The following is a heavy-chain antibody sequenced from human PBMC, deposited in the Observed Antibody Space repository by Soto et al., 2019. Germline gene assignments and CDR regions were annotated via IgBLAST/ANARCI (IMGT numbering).Heavy chain of an antibody. CDR2: ISSNGGST. Sequence: EVQLVESGEGLVQPGGSLRLSCAASGFTFSSYAMHWVRQAPGKGLEYVSAISSNGGSTYYADSVKGRFTISRDNSKNTLYLQMGSLRAEDMAVYYCARGSHHLDYWGQGTLVTVSS. D-gene: IGHD1-26*01. CDR1: GFTFSSYA. V-gene: IGHV3-64*02. J-gene: IGHJ4*02. CDR3: ARGSHHLDY.